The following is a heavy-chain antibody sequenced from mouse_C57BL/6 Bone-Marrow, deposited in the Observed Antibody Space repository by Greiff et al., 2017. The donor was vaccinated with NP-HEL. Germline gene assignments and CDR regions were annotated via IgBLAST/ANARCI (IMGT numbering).Heavy chain of an antibody. D-gene: IGHD1-1*01. CDR1: GYTFTSYW. J-gene: IGHJ3*01. CDR2: IYPGSGST. Sequence: QVQLKQSGAELVKPGASVKMSCKASGYTFTSYWITWVKQRPGQGLEWIGDIYPGSGSTNYNEKFKSKATLTVDTSSSTAYMQLSSLTSEDSAVYYCAITDTTVVAPAYWGQGTLVTVSA. CDR3: AITDTTVVAPAY. V-gene: IGHV1-55*01.